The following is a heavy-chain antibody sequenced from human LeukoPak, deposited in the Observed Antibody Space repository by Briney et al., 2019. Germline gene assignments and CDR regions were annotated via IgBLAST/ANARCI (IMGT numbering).Heavy chain of an antibody. CDR2: ISYSGST. CDR1: GGSISSSSYY. Sequence: SETLSLTCTVSGGSISSSSYYWGWIRQPPGKGLEWIGSISYSGSTYYNPSLKSRTTIPVDTSKSQFSLQLSSVTAADTAVYYCARQLGRYSYGLYLYYSDYWGQGTLVTVSS. CDR3: ARQLGRYSYGLYLYYSDY. J-gene: IGHJ4*02. D-gene: IGHD5-18*01. V-gene: IGHV4-39*01.